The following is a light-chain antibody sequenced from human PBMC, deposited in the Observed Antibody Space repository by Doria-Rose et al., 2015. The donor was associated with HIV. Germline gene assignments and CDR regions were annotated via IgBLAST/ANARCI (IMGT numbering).Light chain of an antibody. V-gene: IGKV3-20*01. CDR2: DGS. Sequence: TQSPGTLSLSPGERATLSCRASQSFSSTYLAWYQQKPGHAPSLLIYDGSAMATGIPDRFSASGSGTDFTLTINRLEREDFALYYCHQYGTSWTFGQGTKVEI. J-gene: IGKJ1*01. CDR1: QSFSSTY. CDR3: HQYGTSWT.